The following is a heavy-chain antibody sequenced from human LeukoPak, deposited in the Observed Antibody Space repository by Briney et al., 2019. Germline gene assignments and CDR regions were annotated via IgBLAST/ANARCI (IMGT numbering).Heavy chain of an antibody. J-gene: IGHJ4*02. D-gene: IGHD3-10*01. V-gene: IGHV4-39*07. CDR1: GGSISSSSYY. Sequence: NPSETLSLTCTVSGGSISSSSYYWGWIRQPPGKGLEWIGSIYYSGSTYYNPSLKSRVTISVDTSKNQFSLKLSSVTAADTAVYYCARDQSRGGPDYWGQGTLVTVSS. CDR3: ARDQSRGGPDY. CDR2: IYYSGST.